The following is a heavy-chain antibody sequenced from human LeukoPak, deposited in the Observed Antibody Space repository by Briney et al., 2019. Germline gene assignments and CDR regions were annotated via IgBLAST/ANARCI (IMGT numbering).Heavy chain of an antibody. J-gene: IGHJ5*02. CDR1: GFTFSSYA. Sequence: GGSLRLSCAASGFTFSSYAISWVRQAPGKGLEWVSAISGSGGSTYYADSVKGRFTISRDNSKNTLYLQMNSLRAEDTAVYYCAKDRIVVVPAAINWFDPWGQGTLVTVSS. CDR3: AKDRIVVVPAAINWFDP. V-gene: IGHV3-23*01. CDR2: ISGSGGST. D-gene: IGHD2-2*01.